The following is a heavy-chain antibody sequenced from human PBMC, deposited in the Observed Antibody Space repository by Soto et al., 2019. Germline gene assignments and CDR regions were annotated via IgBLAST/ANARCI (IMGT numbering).Heavy chain of an antibody. V-gene: IGHV4-4*02. Sequence: SETLFRTFVLSGTSILSSYRWPLVGQSPGKGLEWIGEIYHTGITKYNPSLKTRVTISVDKSSNQFSLKLTSVTAADTAMHYCATLPPRIVVVLSEFPTWGQG. CDR2: IYHTGIT. D-gene: IGHD2-21*01. J-gene: IGHJ5*02. CDR1: GTSILSSYR. CDR3: ATLPPRIVVVLSEFPT.